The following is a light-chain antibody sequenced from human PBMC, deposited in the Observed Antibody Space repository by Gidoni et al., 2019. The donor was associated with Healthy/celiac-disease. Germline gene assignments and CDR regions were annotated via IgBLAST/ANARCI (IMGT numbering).Light chain of an antibody. J-gene: IGKJ1*01. CDR3: QQYNNWLGT. V-gene: IGKV3-15*01. CDR2: GAS. CDR1: QSVSSN. Sequence: LVMTQSPATLSVSPGERATLSCRASQSVSSNLAWYQQKPGQAPRLLIYGASTRATGIPARFSGSGSGTEFTLTISSLQSEDFAVYYCQQYNNWLGTFGQGTKVEIK.